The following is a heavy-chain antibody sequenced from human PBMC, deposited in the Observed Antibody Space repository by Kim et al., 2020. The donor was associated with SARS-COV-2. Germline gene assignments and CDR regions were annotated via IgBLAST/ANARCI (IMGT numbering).Heavy chain of an antibody. J-gene: IGHJ4*02. CDR1: GFRFNDYG. D-gene: IGHD2-8*02. V-gene: IGHV3-23*01. CDR3: TKIRLYWTGYTDY. Sequence: GGSLRLSCAASGFRFNDYGMSWVRQAPGKGLEWVSTISGSGDSRDYTDAVKGRFTISRDNSKNTVYLQMDSLRVDDMAVYFCTKIRLYWTGYTDYWGQGALVTVSS. CDR2: ISGSGDSR.